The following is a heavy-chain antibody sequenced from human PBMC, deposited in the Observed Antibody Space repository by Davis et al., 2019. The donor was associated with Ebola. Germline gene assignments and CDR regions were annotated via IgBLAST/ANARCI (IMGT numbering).Heavy chain of an antibody. V-gene: IGHV1-8*01. CDR1: GYTFTSYD. CDR3: ARGPFRSCLSYSCYYGMDV. Sequence: VKVSCKASGYTFTSYDINWVRQATGQGLEWMGWMNPNSGNTGYAQKFQGRVTMTRNTSISTAYMELSSLRSEDTAVYYRARGPFRSCLSYSCYYGMDVWGQGTTVTVSS. CDR2: MNPNSGNT. J-gene: IGHJ6*02. D-gene: IGHD2-2*01.